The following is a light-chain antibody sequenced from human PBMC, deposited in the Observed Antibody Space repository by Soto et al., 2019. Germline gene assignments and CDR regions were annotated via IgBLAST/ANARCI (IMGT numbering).Light chain of an antibody. V-gene: IGKV3-20*01. CDR3: QLNANSPPT. CDR1: QAVSSRS. Sequence: EIVMTQSPCSLSLSVGDRVTLSCRASQAVSSRSLYWYQQKPDEAPRLLIYGASRRPTGIPDRFSGSGSGTDFTLTISRLEPEDFAVYYCQLNANSPPTFGQGTKVE. CDR2: GAS. J-gene: IGKJ1*01.